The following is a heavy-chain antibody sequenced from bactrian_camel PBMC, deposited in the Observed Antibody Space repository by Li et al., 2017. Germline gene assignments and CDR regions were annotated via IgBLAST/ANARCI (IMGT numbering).Heavy chain of an antibody. CDR1: GYTYRSVC. CDR3: AACASAPIYGATALHPSTYKF. V-gene: IGHV3S55*01. CDR2: IDSDGST. J-gene: IGHJ4*01. Sequence: HVQLVESGGGSVQAGGSLRLSCVASGYTYRSVCMGWFRRAPGKEREGVAGIDSDGSTTYADSVKGRFTISKDNAKNSLYLRMNSLKFEDTAMYYCAACASAPIYGATALHPSTYKFWGQGTQVTVS. D-gene: IGHD3*01.